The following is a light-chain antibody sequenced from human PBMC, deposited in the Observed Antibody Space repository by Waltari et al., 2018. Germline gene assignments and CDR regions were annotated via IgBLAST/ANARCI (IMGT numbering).Light chain of an antibody. CDR1: SLRTPS. J-gene: IGLJ3*02. Sequence: SSELTQGPAVSVALGQTVKITCQGDSLRTPSASWYQLKPGQAPVLVLFGKEKRPSGIPDRFSGYSSGTTSSLTITGAQAEDEADYYCHSRNGRNNEVVFGGGTKLTVL. CDR2: GKE. V-gene: IGLV3-19*01. CDR3: HSRNGRNNEVV.